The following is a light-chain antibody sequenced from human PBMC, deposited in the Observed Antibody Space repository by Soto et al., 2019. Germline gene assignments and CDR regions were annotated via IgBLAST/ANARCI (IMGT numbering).Light chain of an antibody. J-gene: IGLJ2*01. Sequence: QSALTQPASVSGSPGQSITISCAGTMRDVGAYNLVSWYQQHADRAHHLIIYEVRNRPSGISFRFSGSKSGNTASLTISGLHAEDEADYYCSSYTCQSSLIFGGGTKLTVL. CDR1: MRDVGAYNL. CDR3: SSYTCQSSLI. CDR2: EVR. V-gene: IGLV2-14*01.